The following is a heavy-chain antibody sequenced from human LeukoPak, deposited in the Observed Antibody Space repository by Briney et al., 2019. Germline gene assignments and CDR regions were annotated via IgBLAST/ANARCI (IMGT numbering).Heavy chain of an antibody. CDR1: GVSLSTSGVG. V-gene: IGHV2-5*02. CDR3: AHRRSGYNWNHGDFDY. J-gene: IGHJ4*02. D-gene: IGHD1-14*01. CDR2: IYWDDDK. Sequence: SGPTLLKPTQTLTLTCSFSGVSLSTSGVGVGWIRQSPGKALEWLALIYWDDDKRYSPSLRTRLTIVKDTSNNQVVLIMTNVDPADTATYYCAHRRSGYNWNHGDFDYWGQGNLVTVSS.